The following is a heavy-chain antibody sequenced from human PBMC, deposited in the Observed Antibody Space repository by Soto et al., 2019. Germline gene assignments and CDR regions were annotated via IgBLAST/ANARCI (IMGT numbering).Heavy chain of an antibody. J-gene: IGHJ4*02. CDR2: IYYSGST. D-gene: IGHD6-13*01. V-gene: IGHV4-61*01. Sequence: SETLSLTCTVSGGSVSSGSYYWSWIRQPPGKGLEWIGYIYYSGSTNYNPSLKSRVTISVDTSKNQFSLKLSSVTAADTAVYYCARAAMTAAGTPFLDYWGQGTLVTVSS. CDR1: GGSVSSGSYY. CDR3: ARAAMTAAGTPFLDY.